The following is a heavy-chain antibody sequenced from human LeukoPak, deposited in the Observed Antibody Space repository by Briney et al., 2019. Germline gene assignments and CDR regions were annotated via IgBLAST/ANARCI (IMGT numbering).Heavy chain of an antibody. CDR3: AELGITMIGGV. J-gene: IGHJ6*04. Sequence: GGSLRLSCAASGFTFSSYSMNWVRQAPGKGLEWVSFISSSRSYIYYADSVKGRFTISRDNAKNSLYLQMNSLRAEDTAVYYCAELGITMIGGVWGKGTTVTISS. V-gene: IGHV3-21*01. CDR2: ISSSRSYI. CDR1: GFTFSSYS. D-gene: IGHD3-10*02.